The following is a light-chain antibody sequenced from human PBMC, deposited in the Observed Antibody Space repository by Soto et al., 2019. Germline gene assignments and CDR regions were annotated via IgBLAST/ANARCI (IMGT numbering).Light chain of an antibody. CDR1: QNVGST. CDR2: DAF. CDR3: QQRFMLSYT. Sequence: EIVLTQSPGTLSLSPGDRATLSCRASQNVGSTLAWYQQKPGQAPRLFIYDAFNRATGIPARFSGGGSGTDFTLTINSLEAEDFAVYYCQQRFMLSYTFGQGTRLQIK. J-gene: IGKJ2*01. V-gene: IGKV3-11*01.